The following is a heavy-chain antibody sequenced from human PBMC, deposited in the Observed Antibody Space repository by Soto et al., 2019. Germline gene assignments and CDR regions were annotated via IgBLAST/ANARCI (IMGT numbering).Heavy chain of an antibody. CDR3: ARESANSSSPPYFDY. J-gene: IGHJ4*02. Sequence: PGGSLRLSCAASGFTFSSYWMSWVRQAPGKGLEWVANIKQDGSEKYYVDSVKGRFTISRDNAKNSLYLQMNSLRAEDTAVYYCARESANSSSPPYFDYWGQGTLVTVSS. V-gene: IGHV3-7*03. CDR1: GFTFSSYW. CDR2: IKQDGSEK. D-gene: IGHD6-13*01.